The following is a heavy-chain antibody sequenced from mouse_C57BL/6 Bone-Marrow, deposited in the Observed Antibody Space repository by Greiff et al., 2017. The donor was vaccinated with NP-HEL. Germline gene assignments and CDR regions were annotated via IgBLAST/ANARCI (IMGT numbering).Heavy chain of an antibody. D-gene: IGHD2-2*01. CDR1: GYTFTSYW. J-gene: IGHJ2*01. CDR2: IDPSDSYT. Sequence: VQLQQSGAELVRPGTSVKVSCKASGYTFTSYWMQWVKQRPGQGLEWIGEIDPSDSYTNYNQKFKGKATLTVDTSSSTAYMQLSSLTSEDSAVYYCANGYPFDYWGQGTTLTVSS. V-gene: IGHV1-50*01. CDR3: ANGYPFDY.